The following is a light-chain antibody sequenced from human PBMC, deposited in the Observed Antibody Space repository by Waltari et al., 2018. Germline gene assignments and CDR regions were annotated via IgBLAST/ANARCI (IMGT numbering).Light chain of an antibody. CDR3: SSYGVRTI. Sequence: QSALTQPASVSGSPGQSITISCAGTSSDIGYYHYVSWYQQHPGKAPRLMIYDVSNRPSGVSNRFSGSKSGNTASLTISGLQAEDEADYYCSSYGVRTIFGGGTKLTVL. CDR1: SSDIGYYHY. J-gene: IGLJ2*01. CDR2: DVS. V-gene: IGLV2-14*03.